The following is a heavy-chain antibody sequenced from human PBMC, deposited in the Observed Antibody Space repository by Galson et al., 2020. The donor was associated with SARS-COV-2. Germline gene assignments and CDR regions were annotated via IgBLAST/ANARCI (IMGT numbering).Heavy chain of an antibody. Sequence: SETLSLTCTVSGGSISSYYWSWIRQPPGKGLEWIGYIYYSGSTNYNPSLKSRVTISVDTSKNQFSLKLSSVTAADTAVYYCATLVTSYTNYRVPIYYYYMDVWGKGTTVTVSS. CDR2: IYYSGST. J-gene: IGHJ6*03. CDR1: GGSISSYY. D-gene: IGHD4-4*01. V-gene: IGHV4-59*01. CDR3: ATLVTSYTNYRVPIYYYYMDV.